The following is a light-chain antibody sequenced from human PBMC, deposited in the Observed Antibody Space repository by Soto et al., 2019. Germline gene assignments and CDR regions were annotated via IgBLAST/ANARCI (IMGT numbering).Light chain of an antibody. CDR1: KSDVGGYNY. CDR2: DVS. CDR3: TSWTTSNSYV. V-gene: IGLV2-14*01. Sequence: QSVLTQPAAVSGSPAQSITISCTGTKSDVGGYNYVSWYQQHPGKAPKLMIFDVSNRPSGVSNRFSGSKSGNTASLTISGLQAEDEADYYCTSWTTSNSYVFGTGTKVTVL. J-gene: IGLJ1*01.